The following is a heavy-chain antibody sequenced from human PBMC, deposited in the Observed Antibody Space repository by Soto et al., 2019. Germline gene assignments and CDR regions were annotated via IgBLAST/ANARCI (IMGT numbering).Heavy chain of an antibody. D-gene: IGHD6-13*01. V-gene: IGHV3-23*01. CDR3: AKVGSSSWSYSIDV. Sequence: GGSLRLSCAASGFTFSSYAMSWVRQAPGKGLEWVSAISGSGGSTYYADSVKGRFTISRDNSKNTLYLQMNSLRAEDTAVYYCAKVGSSSWSYSIDVWGQGTTVTVSS. CDR1: GFTFSSYA. CDR2: ISGSGGST. J-gene: IGHJ6*02.